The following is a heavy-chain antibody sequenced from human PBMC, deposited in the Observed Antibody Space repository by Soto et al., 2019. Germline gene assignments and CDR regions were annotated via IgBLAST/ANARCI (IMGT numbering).Heavy chain of an antibody. V-gene: IGHV4-34*01. CDR1: GGSFSGYY. CDR2: INHSGST. D-gene: IGHD1-26*01. Sequence: PSETLSLTCAVYGGSFSGYYWSWTRQPPGKGLEWIGEINHSGSTNYNPSLKSRVTISVDTSKNQFSLKLSSVTAADTAVYYCARGARVGATPKQYSPLVYWGQGTLVTVSS. J-gene: IGHJ4*02. CDR3: ARGARVGATPKQYSPLVY.